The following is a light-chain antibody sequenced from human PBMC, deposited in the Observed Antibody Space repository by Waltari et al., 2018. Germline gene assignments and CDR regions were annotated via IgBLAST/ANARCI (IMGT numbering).Light chain of an antibody. V-gene: IGLV2-23*02. Sequence: SALTQPASVSGSPGPSITISCPDSSSAVAAYPLLSWYHHHPGGAPKFLIYEVSKPPSGVSSRFSGSKSGKTASLTISGLQAEDEGDYYCCAFAGYGVYVFGSGTHVAVL. J-gene: IGLJ1*01. CDR3: CAFAGYGVYV. CDR2: EVS. CDR1: SSAVAAYPL.